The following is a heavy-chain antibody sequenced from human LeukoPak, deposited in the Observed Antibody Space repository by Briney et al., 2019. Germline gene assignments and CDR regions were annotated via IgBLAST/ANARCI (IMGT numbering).Heavy chain of an antibody. CDR1: GGSISSYY. V-gene: IGHV4-4*07. CDR2: VYTSGIT. D-gene: IGHD6-13*01. Sequence: SSGTLSLTCTVSGGSISSYYWSWIRQPAGKGLEWIGRVYTSGITTYNPSLKSRVTMSVDTSKNQFSLKVNSVTAADTAVYYCARDRHITAAGTFDYWGQGTLVTVSS. CDR3: ARDRHITAAGTFDY. J-gene: IGHJ4*02.